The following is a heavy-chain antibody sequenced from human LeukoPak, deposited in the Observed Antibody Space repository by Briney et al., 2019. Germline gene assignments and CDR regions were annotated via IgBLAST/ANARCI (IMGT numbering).Heavy chain of an antibody. CDR1: GGSISSYY. CDR3: ARRGFCNSTSCYVFDY. V-gene: IGHV4-59*01. Sequence: SETLSLTCTVSGGSISSYYWSWIRQPPGKGPEWIGYIYYSGSTNYNPSLKSRLTMSVDTSKNQFSLKLTSVTAADTAVYYCARRGFCNSTSCYVFDYWGQGSLVTVSS. CDR2: IYYSGST. D-gene: IGHD2-2*01. J-gene: IGHJ4*02.